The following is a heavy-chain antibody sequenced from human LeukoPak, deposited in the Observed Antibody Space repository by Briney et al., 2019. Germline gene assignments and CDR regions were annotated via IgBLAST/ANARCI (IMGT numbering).Heavy chain of an antibody. D-gene: IGHD6-19*01. J-gene: IGHJ4*02. V-gene: IGHV3-21*01. CDR2: ISSSSSYI. Sequence: GGSLRLSCAASGFTFSSYSMNWVRQAPGKGLEWVSSISSSSSYIYYADSVKGRFTTSRDNAKNSLYLQMNSLRAEDTAVYYCASEGGSGWYGDLFDYWGQGTLVTVSS. CDR3: ASEGGSGWYGDLFDY. CDR1: GFTFSSYS.